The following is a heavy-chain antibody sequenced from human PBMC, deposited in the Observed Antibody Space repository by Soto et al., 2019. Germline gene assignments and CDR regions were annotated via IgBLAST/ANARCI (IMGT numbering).Heavy chain of an antibody. J-gene: IGHJ6*03. CDR3: ARTTRYSGYSFYMDV. Sequence: PGGSLRLSCAASGFTFSSYSMNWVRQAPGKGLEWVSYISSSSSTIYYADSVKGRFTISRDNAKNSLYLQMNSLRAEDTAVYYCARTTRYSGYSFYMDVWGKGTTVTVSS. V-gene: IGHV3-48*01. CDR2: ISSSSSTI. D-gene: IGHD5-12*01. CDR1: GFTFSSYS.